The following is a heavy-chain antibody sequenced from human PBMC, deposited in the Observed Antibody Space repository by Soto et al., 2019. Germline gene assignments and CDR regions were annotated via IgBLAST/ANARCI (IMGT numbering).Heavy chain of an antibody. J-gene: IGHJ3*02. Sequence: LPETLSLTCTVSGGSISGYYWSWIRQPPGKGLEWIGYIYYSGSTNYNPSLKSRVTISVDTSKNQLSLKLSSVAAADTAVYYCASESTVTDAFDIWGQGTMVTVSS. CDR2: IYYSGST. D-gene: IGHD4-17*01. CDR1: GGSISGYY. CDR3: ASESTVTDAFDI. V-gene: IGHV4-59*01.